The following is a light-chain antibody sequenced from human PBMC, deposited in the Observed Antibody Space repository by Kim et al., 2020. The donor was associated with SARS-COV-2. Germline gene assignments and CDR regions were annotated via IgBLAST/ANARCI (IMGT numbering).Light chain of an antibody. Sequence: LSPGERATLSCRASQRVSSSHLSWYQQKPGQAPRLLIYGGSNRATGIPDRFSGGGSGTDFTLTISRLEREDFAVYYCQQFLSSPWTFGQGTKVEI. CDR3: QQFLSSPWT. J-gene: IGKJ1*01. CDR1: QRVSSSH. V-gene: IGKV3-20*01. CDR2: GGS.